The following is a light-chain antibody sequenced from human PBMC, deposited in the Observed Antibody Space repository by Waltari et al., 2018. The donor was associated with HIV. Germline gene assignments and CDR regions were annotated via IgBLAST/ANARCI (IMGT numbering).Light chain of an antibody. J-gene: IGLJ2*01. CDR3: LLSYGIALVV. Sequence: QVVVTQAPSLTVSPGGTVTPPCGSSPGVVHSGHYPYWFQQKPGQAPRTLVFDTSHKQPWTPARFSGSLLGGKAALTLSGAQPEDEAEYHCLLSYGIALVVFGGGTKLTVL. V-gene: IGLV7-46*01. CDR1: PGVVHSGHY. CDR2: DTS.